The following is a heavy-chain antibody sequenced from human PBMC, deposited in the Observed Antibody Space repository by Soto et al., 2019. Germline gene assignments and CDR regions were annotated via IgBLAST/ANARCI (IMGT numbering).Heavy chain of an antibody. J-gene: IGHJ6*02. V-gene: IGHV5-51*01. CDR1: GYSFTSYW. CDR3: ATDGSGSYYNQDGPPHYYYGMDV. CDR2: IYPGDSDT. D-gene: IGHD3-10*01. Sequence: HGESLKISCKGSGYSFTSYWIGWVRQMPGKGLEWMGIIYPGDSDTRYSPSFQGQVTISADKSISTAYLQWSSLKASDTAMYYCATDGSGSYYNQDGPPHYYYGMDVWGQGTTVTVSS.